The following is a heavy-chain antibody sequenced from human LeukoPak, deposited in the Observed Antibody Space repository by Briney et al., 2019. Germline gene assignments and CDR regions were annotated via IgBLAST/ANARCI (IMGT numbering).Heavy chain of an antibody. CDR3: ARMGYSNYEFAY. CDR1: GGSISSSSYY. V-gene: IGHV4-39*01. D-gene: IGHD4-11*01. CDR2: IYYSGST. Sequence: PSETLSLTCTVSGGSISSSSYYWGWIRQPPGKGLEWIGSIYYSGSTYYNPSLKSRVTISVDTSKNQFPLKLSSVTAADTAVYYCARMGYSNYEFAYWGQGTLVTVSS. J-gene: IGHJ4*02.